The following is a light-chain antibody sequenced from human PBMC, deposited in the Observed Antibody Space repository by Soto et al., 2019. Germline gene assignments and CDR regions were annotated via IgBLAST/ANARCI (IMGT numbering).Light chain of an antibody. CDR1: SGGVGGYNY. CDR3: CSYAGSATYV. CDR2: DVS. J-gene: IGLJ1*01. V-gene: IGLV2-8*01. Sequence: QSVLTQTPSASGSPGQSVTISCTGASGGVGGYNYVSWFQQHPGKAPKLMISDVSKRPSGVPDRFSGSNSGNTASLTISGLQAEDEADYYCCSYAGSATYVFGSGTKVTVL.